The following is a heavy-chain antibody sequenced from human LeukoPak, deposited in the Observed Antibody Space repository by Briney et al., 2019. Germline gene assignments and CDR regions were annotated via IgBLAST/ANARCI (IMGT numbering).Heavy chain of an antibody. CDR3: ASSIAVAGNAFDY. V-gene: IGHV3-21*01. CDR1: GFTFSSYS. D-gene: IGHD6-19*01. CDR2: ISSSSSYI. Sequence: PGGSLRLSCAASGFTFSSYSMNWLRQAPGKGLEWVSSISSSSSYIYYADSVKGRFTISRDNAKNSLYLQMNSLRAEDTAVYYCASSIAVAGNAFDYWGQGTLVTVSS. J-gene: IGHJ4*02.